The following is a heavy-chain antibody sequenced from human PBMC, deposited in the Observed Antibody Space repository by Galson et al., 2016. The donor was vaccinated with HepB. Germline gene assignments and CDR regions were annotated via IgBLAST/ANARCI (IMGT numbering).Heavy chain of an antibody. V-gene: IGHV3-23*01. Sequence: SLRLSCAASRFPFSMYAMHWVRQAPGKGLEWVSAITSSGIATFYTDSVKGRFTISRDNSKNTLYLQMNSLRVEDTATYFCAQRRLGLGNFYFDYWGQGTLVTVST. CDR2: ITSSGIAT. CDR3: AQRRLGLGNFYFDY. CDR1: RFPFSMYA. D-gene: IGHD3-16*01. J-gene: IGHJ4*02.